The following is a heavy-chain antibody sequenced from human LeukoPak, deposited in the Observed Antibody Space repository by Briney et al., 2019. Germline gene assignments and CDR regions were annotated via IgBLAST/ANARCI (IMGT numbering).Heavy chain of an antibody. CDR3: ASERERGRRWVNLRFDY. CDR2: ISSSGSTI. CDR1: GFTFNDYY. Sequence: PGGSLRLPCAASGFTFNDYYMSWLRQAPGKGLEWVSYISSSGSTIYYADSVKGRFTISRDNDKNSLYLQMNSLRAEDTAARYCASERERGRRWVNLRFDYWGPGTPVTVSS. D-gene: IGHD3-16*01. V-gene: IGHV3-11*04. J-gene: IGHJ4*01.